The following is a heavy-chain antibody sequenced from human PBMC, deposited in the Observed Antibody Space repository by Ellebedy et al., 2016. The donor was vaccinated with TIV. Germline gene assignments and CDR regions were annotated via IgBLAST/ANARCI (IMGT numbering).Heavy chain of an antibody. Sequence: MPSETLSLTCTVSGDSVSSSGYYWGWIRQTPGKGLEWIGSISYNGNTYYNPSLKSRVTMSVDTSKNQFSLSVGSVTAADTAIYHCARGRAVFYALYWGQGTLVTVSS. CDR1: GDSVSSSGYY. CDR3: ARGRAVFYALY. V-gene: IGHV4-39*07. D-gene: IGHD2-2*01. J-gene: IGHJ4*02. CDR2: ISYNGNT.